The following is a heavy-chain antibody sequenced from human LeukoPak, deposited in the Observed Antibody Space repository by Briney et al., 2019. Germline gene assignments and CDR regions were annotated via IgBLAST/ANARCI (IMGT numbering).Heavy chain of an antibody. CDR3: ARHPSVGATTGFDY. Sequence: SETLSLTCAVSGGSISSGGYSWSWIRQPPGKGLEWIGYIYHSGSTYYNPSLKSRVTISVDRSKNQFPLKLSSVTAADTAVYYCARHPSVGATTGFDYWGQGTLVIVSS. CDR2: IYHSGST. V-gene: IGHV4-30-2*01. D-gene: IGHD1-26*01. J-gene: IGHJ4*02. CDR1: GGSISSGGYS.